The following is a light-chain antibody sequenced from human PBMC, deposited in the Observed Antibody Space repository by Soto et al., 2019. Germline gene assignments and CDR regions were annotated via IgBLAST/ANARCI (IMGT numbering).Light chain of an antibody. J-gene: IGLJ2*01. CDR1: SSDVGGYNY. V-gene: IGLV2-14*01. Sequence: QSALTQPASVSGSPGQSITISCSGTSSDVGGYNYVSWYQQHPGKAPKLLIYDVSNRPSGISSRFSGSKSGNTASLTISGLQAEDEADYYCTSSTSSSTLDVVFGGGTKLTVL. CDR3: TSSTSSSTLDVV. CDR2: DVS.